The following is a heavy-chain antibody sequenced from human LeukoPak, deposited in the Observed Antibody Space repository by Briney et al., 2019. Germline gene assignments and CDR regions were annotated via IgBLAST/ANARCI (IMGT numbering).Heavy chain of an antibody. CDR2: INPNSGGT. CDR3: ARDIYYYGSGSPVYFDF. V-gene: IGHV1-2*02. D-gene: IGHD3-10*01. J-gene: IGHJ4*02. CDR1: GYTFTGYY. Sequence: GASVKASCKASGYTFTGYYMHWVRQAPGQGLEWMGWINPNSGGTNYAQKFQGRVTMTRDTSISTAYMELSRLRSDDTAVYYCARDIYYYGSGSPVYFDFWGQGTLVTVSS.